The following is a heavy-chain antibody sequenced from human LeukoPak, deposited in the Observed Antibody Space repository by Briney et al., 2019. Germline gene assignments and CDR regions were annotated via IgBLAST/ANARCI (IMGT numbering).Heavy chain of an antibody. CDR1: GFTFSNYA. Sequence: GGSLRLSCAASGFTFSNYAMHWVCQAPGKGLEWMAVISYDGDNEYYTDSVKGRFTISRDNSKNSLYLQMSSLRAEDTAVYYCARDGGHYYGSGTYYNAYYYYNGTDVWGQGTTVTVSS. J-gene: IGHJ6*02. D-gene: IGHD3-10*01. V-gene: IGHV3-30-3*01. CDR2: ISYDGDNE. CDR3: ARDGGHYYGSGTYYNAYYYYNGTDV.